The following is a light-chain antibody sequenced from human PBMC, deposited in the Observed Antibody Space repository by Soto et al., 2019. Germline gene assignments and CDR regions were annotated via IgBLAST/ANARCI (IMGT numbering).Light chain of an antibody. Sequence: QSALTQPASVSGSPGQSITISCTGTSSDVGSYNLVSWYRQHPGKAPKLMIYEANKRPSGVSDRFSGSKSGNTASLTISGLQAEDEAEYYCSSYAGYSTSVVFGGGTKLTVL. CDR1: SSDVGSYNL. CDR3: SSYAGYSTSVV. V-gene: IGLV2-23*01. CDR2: EAN. J-gene: IGLJ2*01.